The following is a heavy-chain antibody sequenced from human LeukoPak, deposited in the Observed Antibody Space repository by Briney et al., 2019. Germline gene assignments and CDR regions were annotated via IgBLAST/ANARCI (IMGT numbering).Heavy chain of an antibody. V-gene: IGHV1-69*05. J-gene: IGHJ4*02. D-gene: IGHD3-22*01. CDR1: GGTFISYA. CDR3: ASSAWGYYDSSGPNDDY. CDR2: IIPIFGTA. Sequence: SVKVSCKASGGTFISYAISWVRQAPGQGLEWMGRIIPIFGTANYAQKFQGRVTITTDESTSTAYMELSSLRSEDTAVYYCASSAWGYYDSSGPNDDYWGQGTLVTVSS.